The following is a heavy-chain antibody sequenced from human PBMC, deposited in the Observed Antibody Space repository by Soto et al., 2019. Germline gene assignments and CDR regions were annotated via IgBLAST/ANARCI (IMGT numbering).Heavy chain of an antibody. D-gene: IGHD6-6*01. CDR3: ARDRDVAARGVVDY. CDR1: GYTFTSYG. CDR2: ISAYNGNT. J-gene: IGHJ4*02. Sequence: GASVKVSCKASGYTFTSYGISWVRQAPGQGLEWMGWISAYNGNTNYAQKLQGRVTMTTDTSTSTAYMELRSLRSDDTAVYYCARDRDVAARGVVDYWGQGTLVTVSS. V-gene: IGHV1-18*01.